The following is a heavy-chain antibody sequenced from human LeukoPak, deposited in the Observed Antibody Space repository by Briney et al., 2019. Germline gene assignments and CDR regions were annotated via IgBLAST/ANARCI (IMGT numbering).Heavy chain of an antibody. D-gene: IGHD3-9*01. CDR2: ISAYNGNT. CDR1: GYTFTSYG. CDR3: ARGLSGYPFDY. V-gene: IGHV1-18*01. J-gene: IGHJ4*02. Sequence: AAVKVSCKASGYTFTSYGISWVRQAPGQGLEWMGWISAYNGNTNYAQKLQGRVTMTRDTSISTAYMELSRLRSDDTAVYYCARGLSGYPFDYWGQGTLVTVSS.